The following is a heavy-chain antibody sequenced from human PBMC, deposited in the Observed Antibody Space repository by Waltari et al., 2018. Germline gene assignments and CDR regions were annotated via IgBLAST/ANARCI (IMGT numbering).Heavy chain of an antibody. J-gene: IGHJ4*02. CDR3: AKDYQIVATGPLDY. CDR2: ISWDGGST. CDR1: GFTFDDYA. V-gene: IGHV3-43D*04. D-gene: IGHD5-12*01. Sequence: EVQLVESGGVVVQPGGSLRLSCAASGFTFDDYAMHWVRQAPGKGLEWVSLISWDGGSTYYADSVKGRFTISRDNSKNSLYLQMNSLRAEDTALYYCAKDYQIVATGPLDYWGQGTLVTVSS.